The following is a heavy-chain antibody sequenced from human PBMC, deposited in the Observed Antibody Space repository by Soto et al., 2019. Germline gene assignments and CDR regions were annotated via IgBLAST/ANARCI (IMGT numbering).Heavy chain of an antibody. CDR3: TTLKTYYDFWSGYYKSDYYGMDV. J-gene: IGHJ6*02. D-gene: IGHD3-3*01. CDR1: GFTFSNAW. Sequence: GGSLRLSCAASGFTFSNAWMSWVRQAPGKGLEWVGRIKSKTDGGTTDYAAPVKGRFTISRDDSKNTLYLQMNSLKTEDTAVYYCTTLKTYYDFWSGYYKSDYYGMDVWGQGTTVTVSS. CDR2: IKSKTDGGTT. V-gene: IGHV3-15*01.